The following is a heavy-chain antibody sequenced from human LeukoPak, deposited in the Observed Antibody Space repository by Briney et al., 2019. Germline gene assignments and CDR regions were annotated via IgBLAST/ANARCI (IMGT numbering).Heavy chain of an antibody. CDR1: GFTFSSYW. Sequence: GGSLRLSCAASGFTFSSYWMSWVRLAPGKGLEWVASIKQDGSEKFYVESVKGRFTISRDNGKKSLYLQMNSLRAEDTAVYYCAEGGIYGDSGDFWGQGALVIVSS. CDR2: IKQDGSEK. V-gene: IGHV3-7*01. D-gene: IGHD4-17*01. J-gene: IGHJ4*02. CDR3: AEGGIYGDSGDF.